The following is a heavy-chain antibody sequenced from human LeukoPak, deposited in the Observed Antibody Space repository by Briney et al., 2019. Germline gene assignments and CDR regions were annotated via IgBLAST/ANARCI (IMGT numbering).Heavy chain of an antibody. V-gene: IGHV1-18*01. CDR1: GYTFTNYG. Sequence: ASVKVSCKASGYTFTNYGVSWVRQAPGQGLEWMGWISVDNANTNYAQILQGRVTMTTDTSTSTAYMELRSLRSDDTAVYYCARDGRCINGVCYPDYWGQGTLVTVSS. J-gene: IGHJ4*02. CDR3: ARDGRCINGVCYPDY. CDR2: ISVDNANT. D-gene: IGHD2-8*01.